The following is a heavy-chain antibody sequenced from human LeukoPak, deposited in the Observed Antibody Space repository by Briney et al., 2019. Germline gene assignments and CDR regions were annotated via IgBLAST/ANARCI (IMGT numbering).Heavy chain of an antibody. D-gene: IGHD3-16*01. V-gene: IGHV3-74*01. CDR1: GFTFTTYW. Sequence: PGGSLRLSCAASGFTFTTYWMHWVRQAPAKGLVWVSRVKGDGSHTNYAESVTGRFTISRDNAKNTVYLQMNSLRAEDTAVYYCARSEYEYGYGHWGLDVWGQGTTVTVSS. CDR2: VKGDGSHT. CDR3: ARSEYEYGYGHWGLDV. J-gene: IGHJ6*02.